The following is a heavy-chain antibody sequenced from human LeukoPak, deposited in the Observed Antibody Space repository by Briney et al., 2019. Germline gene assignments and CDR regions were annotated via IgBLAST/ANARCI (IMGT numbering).Heavy chain of an antibody. CDR1: GYTFTSYY. D-gene: IGHD3-16*01. J-gene: IGHJ6*02. Sequence: GASVKVSCKASGYTFTSYYMHWVRQAPGQGLEWMGIINPSGGSTSYAQKFQGWVTMTRDTSISTAYMELSRLRSDDTAVYYCARDPRGYVDGMDVWGQGTTVTVSS. V-gene: IGHV1-46*01. CDR3: ARDPRGYVDGMDV. CDR2: INPSGGST.